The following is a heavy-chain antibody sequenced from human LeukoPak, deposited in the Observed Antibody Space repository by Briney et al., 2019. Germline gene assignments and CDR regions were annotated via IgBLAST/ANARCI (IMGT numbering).Heavy chain of an antibody. CDR1: GYTFTGYY. V-gene: IGHV1-2*02. CDR2: INPNSGGT. J-gene: IGHJ3*02. CDR3: ARRNYDSSGYTFDI. D-gene: IGHD3-22*01. Sequence: ASVKVSRKASGYTFTGYYMHWVRQAPGQGLEWMGWINPNSGGTYYAQKFQGRVTMTRDTSISTAYMELSRLRSDDTAVYYCARRNYDSSGYTFDIWGQGTMVTVSS.